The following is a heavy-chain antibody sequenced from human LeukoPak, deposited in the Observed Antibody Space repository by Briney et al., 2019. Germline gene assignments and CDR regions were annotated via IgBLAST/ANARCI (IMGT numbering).Heavy chain of an antibody. Sequence: SETLSLTCTVSGGSISNYYWSWIRQPPGKGLEWIGYIYYSGSTNYNPSLKSRVTISVDTSKNQFSLKLTSVTAADTAVYYCARGVTKFSWFDPWGQGTLVTVSS. D-gene: IGHD3-10*02. CDR1: GGSISNYY. CDR2: IYYSGST. J-gene: IGHJ5*02. V-gene: IGHV4-59*01. CDR3: ARGVTKFSWFDP.